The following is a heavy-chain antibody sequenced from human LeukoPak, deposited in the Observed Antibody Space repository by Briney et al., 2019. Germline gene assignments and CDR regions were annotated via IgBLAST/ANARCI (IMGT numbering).Heavy chain of an antibody. CDR1: GGSISSRTSY. CDR3: ARFGDYYDSXAYGDY. D-gene: IGHD3-22*01. Sequence: SETLSLTCTVSGGSISSRTSYWGWVRQPPGKGLEWIGCIYYSGSTYYNPSLESRVTISVDMSKNQFSLRLNSVSAANTAVYHCARFGDYYDSXAYGDYWXXGTLVTVSS. V-gene: IGHV4-39*07. J-gene: IGHJ4*02. CDR2: IYYSGST.